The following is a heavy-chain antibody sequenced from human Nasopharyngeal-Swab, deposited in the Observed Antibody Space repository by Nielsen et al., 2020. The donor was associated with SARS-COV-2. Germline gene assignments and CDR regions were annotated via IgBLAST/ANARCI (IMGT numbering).Heavy chain of an antibody. D-gene: IGHD3-22*01. Sequence: ESLKISCTVSGGSISSSSYYWGWIRQPPGKGLEWIGSIYYSGSTYYNPSLKSRVTISVDTSKNQFSLKLSSVTAADTAVYYCARILLGGYYYGGYYFDYWGQGTLVTVSS. CDR3: ARILLGGYYYGGYYFDY. CDR2: IYYSGST. CDR1: GGSISSSSYY. V-gene: IGHV4-39*01. J-gene: IGHJ4*02.